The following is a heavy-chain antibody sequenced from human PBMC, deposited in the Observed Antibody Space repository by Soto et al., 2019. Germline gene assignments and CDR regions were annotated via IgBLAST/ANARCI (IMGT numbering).Heavy chain of an antibody. D-gene: IGHD6-6*01. J-gene: IGHJ4*02. CDR1: GYIFSKYW. CDR3: VVYSSSSGRHFDY. V-gene: IGHV5-51*01. CDR2: VYPGDYDT. Sequence: GGYLKISCKSSGYIFSKYWIGWVREMPGQGQEWVGIVYPGDYDTSYSLSFQAQVTISVDRSITTSYLPWSSLRASVTARYFCVVYSSSSGRHFDYWGQGTLVTVAS.